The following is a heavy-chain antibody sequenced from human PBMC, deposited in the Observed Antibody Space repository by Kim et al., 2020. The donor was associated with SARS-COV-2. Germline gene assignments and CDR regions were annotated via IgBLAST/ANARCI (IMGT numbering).Heavy chain of an antibody. CDR1: GGTFSSYA. V-gene: IGHV1-69*13. D-gene: IGHD2-2*01. CDR3: ARGVVVVPAAPPDYYYGMDV. J-gene: IGHJ6*02. CDR2: IIPIFGTA. Sequence: SVKVSCKASGGTFSSYAISWVRQAPGQGLEWMGGIIPIFGTANYAQKFQGRVTITADESTSTAYMELSSLRSEDTAVYYCARGVVVVPAAPPDYYYGMDVWGQGTTVTVSS.